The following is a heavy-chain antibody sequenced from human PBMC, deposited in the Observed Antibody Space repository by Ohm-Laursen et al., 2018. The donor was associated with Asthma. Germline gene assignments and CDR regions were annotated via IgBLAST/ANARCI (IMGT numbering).Heavy chain of an antibody. V-gene: IGHV4-31*03. CDR3: ARQDSSSWYFDY. CDR1: GGSISSGGYY. J-gene: IGHJ4*02. Sequence: TLSLTCTVSGGSISSGGYYWSWIRQHPGKGLEWIGYIYYSGSTYYNPSLKSRVTISVDTSKNQFSLKLSPVTAADTAVYYCARQDSSSWYFDYWGQGTLVTVSS. CDR2: IYYSGST. D-gene: IGHD6-13*01.